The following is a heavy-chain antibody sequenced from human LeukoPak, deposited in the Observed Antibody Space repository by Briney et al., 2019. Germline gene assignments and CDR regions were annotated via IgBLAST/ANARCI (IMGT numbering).Heavy chain of an antibody. CDR3: ARDSGSGNNDY. Sequence: GASVKVSCKAYRYTFTSYAIHWVRQAPGQRLEWIGWISAGNGNTKYSQNFQGRVTFISNTSATTAFMELSSLRSEDAAVYYCARDSGSGNNDYWGQETLVTVSS. CDR2: ISAGNGNT. D-gene: IGHD1-26*01. J-gene: IGHJ4*01. CDR1: RYTFTSYA. V-gene: IGHV1-3*01.